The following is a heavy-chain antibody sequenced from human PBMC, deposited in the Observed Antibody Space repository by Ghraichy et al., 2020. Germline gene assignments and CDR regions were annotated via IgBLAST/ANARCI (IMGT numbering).Heavy chain of an antibody. V-gene: IGHV3-74*01. CDR1: GFTFSRYW. J-gene: IGHJ4*02. CDR3: ARDPGGYADN. D-gene: IGHD5-12*01. CDR2: INTDGSST. Sequence: GALRLSCAASGFTFSRYWMHWVRQAPGKGLVWVSRINTDGSSTNYADSVKGRFTISRDNAKNTLYLQLNSLRAEDTAVYFCARDPGGYADNWGQGTLVTVSS.